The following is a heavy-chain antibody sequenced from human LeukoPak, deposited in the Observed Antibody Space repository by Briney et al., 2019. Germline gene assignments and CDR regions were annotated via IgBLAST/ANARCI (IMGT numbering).Heavy chain of an antibody. V-gene: IGHV3-30-3*01. CDR1: GFTFSSYA. J-gene: IGHJ6*02. D-gene: IGHD5-18*01. Sequence: GRSLRLSCAASGFTFSSYAMHWVRQAPGKGLEWVAVISYDGSNKYYADSVKGRFTISRDNSKNTLYLQMNSLRAGDTAVYYCARDRESEEDTAMVTVVGYYYYYGMDVWGQGTTVTVSS. CDR3: ARDRESEEDTAMVTVVGYYYYYGMDV. CDR2: ISYDGSNK.